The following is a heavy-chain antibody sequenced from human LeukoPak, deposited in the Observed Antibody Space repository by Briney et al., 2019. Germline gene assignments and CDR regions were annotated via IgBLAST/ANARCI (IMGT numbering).Heavy chain of an antibody. CDR2: IYYSGGT. CDR1: GGSISSYY. J-gene: IGHJ4*02. CDR3: ARTYSWRSYYIDC. Sequence: SETLSLTCTGSGGSISSYYWSWVRQPPGKGLEWIGYIYYSGGTNYNPSLKSRVTISVDTSKNQFSLKLSSVTAADTPVYYCARTYSWRSYYIDCRLQGTLVTVSS. D-gene: IGHD1-26*01. V-gene: IGHV4-59*08.